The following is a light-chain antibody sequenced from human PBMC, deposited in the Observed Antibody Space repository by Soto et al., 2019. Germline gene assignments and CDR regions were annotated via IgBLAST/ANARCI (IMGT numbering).Light chain of an antibody. Sequence: DIQMTQSPSSLSASVGDSVTITCRASQDIRNDLDWYQQKPGNAPKRLIYAAASLQNGVPSRFTGSGSGAEFTLTIGSLQPEDFATYYCLQHNSYPYTFGQGTRLEIK. V-gene: IGKV1-17*01. CDR3: LQHNSYPYT. J-gene: IGKJ2*01. CDR2: AAA. CDR1: QDIRND.